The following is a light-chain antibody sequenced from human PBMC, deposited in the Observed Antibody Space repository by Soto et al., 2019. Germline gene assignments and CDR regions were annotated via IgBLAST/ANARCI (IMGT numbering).Light chain of an antibody. V-gene: IGKV1-39*01. CDR1: QSIYSS. Sequence: DIQMTQSPSSLSASVGDRVTITCRASQSIYSSFNWYYQKPGKAPKLLIYAASKLQSGVPSRFSGSGSGTDFTLSISSLQPEDFATYYCQQSYSAPYTFGQGTKLEI. J-gene: IGKJ2*01. CDR3: QQSYSAPYT. CDR2: AAS.